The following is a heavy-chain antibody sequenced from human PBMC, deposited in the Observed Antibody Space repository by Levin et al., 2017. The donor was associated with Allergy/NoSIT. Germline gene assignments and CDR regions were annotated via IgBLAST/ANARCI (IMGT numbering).Heavy chain of an antibody. CDR3: AHAKAEGSYGSIRTFDS. CDR1: IFSFSNYA. Sequence: GGSLRLSCAASIFSFSNYAMNWVRQAPGKGLEWVSSISGSGGRTNYADSVKGRFTISRDNSKNMLYLQMNSLRAEDTAVYYCAHAKAEGSYGSIRTFDSWGQGTMVTVSS. D-gene: IGHD3-16*02. V-gene: IGHV3-23*01. J-gene: IGHJ3*02. CDR2: ISGSGGRT.